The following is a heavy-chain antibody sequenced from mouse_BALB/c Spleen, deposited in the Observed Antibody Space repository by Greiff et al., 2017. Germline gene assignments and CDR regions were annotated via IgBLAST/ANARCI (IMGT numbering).Heavy chain of an antibody. CDR1: GFNIKDTY. CDR2: IDPANGNT. CDR3: ATYGNFSWFAY. J-gene: IGHJ3*01. V-gene: IGHV14-3*02. Sequence: EVQVVESGAELVKPGASVKLSCTASGFNIKDTYMHWVKQRPEQGLEWIGRIDPANGNTKYDPKFQGKASITADTSSNTAYLQLSSLTSEDTAVYYCATYGNFSWFAYWGQGTLVTVSA. D-gene: IGHD2-1*01.